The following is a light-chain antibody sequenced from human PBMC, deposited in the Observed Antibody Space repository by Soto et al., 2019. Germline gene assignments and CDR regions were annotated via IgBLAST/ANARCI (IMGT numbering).Light chain of an antibody. V-gene: IGKV3-15*01. CDR3: QQYNNRPET. CDR1: QSVSST. CDR2: GAS. J-gene: IGKJ2*01. Sequence: EIEMTQSPATLSVSPGERATLSCRASQSVSSTLAWYQQKPGQAPRLLIYGASTRATGIPARFSGSGSGTEFTLTISSLQSEDFAVYYCQQYNNRPETFGQGTKLEIK.